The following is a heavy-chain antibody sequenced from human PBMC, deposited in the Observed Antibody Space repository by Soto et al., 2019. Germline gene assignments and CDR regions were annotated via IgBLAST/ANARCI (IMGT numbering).Heavy chain of an antibody. CDR2: VSISGGST. J-gene: IGHJ4*02. CDR1: GFRFSNYV. CDR3: ATDYAKYDF. V-gene: IGHV3-23*01. Sequence: GGSLRLSCVASGFRFSNYVMSWVRQAPGKGLEWVSSVSISGGSTYYADSVKGRFTISRDNSQNTVFLQLNSLRAEDTAVYYCATDYAKYDFWGQGTLVTVSS. D-gene: IGHD2-2*01.